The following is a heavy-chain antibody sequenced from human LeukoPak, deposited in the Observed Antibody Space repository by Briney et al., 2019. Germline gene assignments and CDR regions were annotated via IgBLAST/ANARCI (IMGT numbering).Heavy chain of an antibody. Sequence: GGSLRLSCAASGFSFRNHWMHWVRQAPGKGMVWVSRISNEESTTTYADSVKGRFTISRDNAKKTLYLQMNSLRAEDTAVYYCAREYYDSSGYPQPFDFWGQGTLFTVSS. J-gene: IGHJ4*02. CDR3: AREYYDSSGYPQPFDF. CDR1: GFSFRNHW. CDR2: ISNEESTT. V-gene: IGHV3-74*01. D-gene: IGHD3-22*01.